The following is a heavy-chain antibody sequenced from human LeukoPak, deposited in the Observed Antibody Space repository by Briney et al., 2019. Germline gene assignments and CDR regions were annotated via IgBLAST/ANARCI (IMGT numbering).Heavy chain of an antibody. CDR3: AKVNGILTGYYKGYFDY. CDR2: ISGSGGST. Sequence: PGGSLRLSCAASGFTFSSYAMSWVRQAPGKGPEWVSAISGSGGSTYYADSVKGRFTISRDNSKNTLYLQMNSLRAEDTAVYYCAKVNGILTGYYKGYFDYWGQGTLVTVSS. D-gene: IGHD3-9*01. V-gene: IGHV3-23*01. J-gene: IGHJ4*02. CDR1: GFTFSSYA.